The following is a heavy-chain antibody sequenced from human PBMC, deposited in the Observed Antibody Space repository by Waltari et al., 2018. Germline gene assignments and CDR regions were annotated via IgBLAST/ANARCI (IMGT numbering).Heavy chain of an antibody. CDR3: VKGDWGDF. Sequence: EVQLLESGGGLIQPGGSLRLSCAASGFTFSTLAMNWVRQAPGGGLGWVAGRRTSSDTYYADSVKGRFTISRDNSKNILYLQMNSLRADDTAVYYCVKGDWGDFWGQGTLVTVSS. V-gene: IGHV3-23*01. D-gene: IGHD2-21*02. CDR2: RRTSSDT. J-gene: IGHJ4*02. CDR1: GFTFSTLA.